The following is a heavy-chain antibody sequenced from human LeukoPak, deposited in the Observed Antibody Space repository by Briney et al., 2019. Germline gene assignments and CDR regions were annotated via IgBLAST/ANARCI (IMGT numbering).Heavy chain of an antibody. CDR1: GGSIRSYY. D-gene: IGHD2-21*02. J-gene: IGHJ4*02. V-gene: IGHV4-59*01. Sequence: NPSETLSLTCTVSGGSIRSYYWSWIRQSPGKGLEWIGYMYDSGSSNYNPSLKSRVTISKDTSNNQFSLKLTSVTAADTAVYYCARALSNCGGDCYPPSKYFDYWGQGILITVSS. CDR2: MYDSGSS. CDR3: ARALSNCGGDCYPPSKYFDY.